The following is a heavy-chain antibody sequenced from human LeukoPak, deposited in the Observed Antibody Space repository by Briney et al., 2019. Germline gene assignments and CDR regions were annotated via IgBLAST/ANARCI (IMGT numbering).Heavy chain of an antibody. V-gene: IGHV1-2*02. CDR3: ARVYYYYDSSGILTLYFDY. Sequence: ASVKVSCKASGYTFIRYYMHWVRQAPGQGLEWMGWVNPTSGGTNYAQTFQGRVTMTRDTSISTPYMELSRLRSDDTAVYYCARVYYYYDSSGILTLYFDYWGQGTLVTVSS. CDR2: VNPTSGGT. D-gene: IGHD3-22*01. CDR1: GYTFIRYY. J-gene: IGHJ4*02.